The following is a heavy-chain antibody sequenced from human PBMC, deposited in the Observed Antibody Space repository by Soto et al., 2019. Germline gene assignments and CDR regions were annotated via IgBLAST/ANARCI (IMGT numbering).Heavy chain of an antibody. CDR3: ARVMYYYDSSGYYRWFDP. V-gene: IGHV4-59*01. CDR1: GGSISSYY. CDR2: IYYSGST. Sequence: PSETLSLTCTVSGGSISSYYWSWIRQPPGKGLEWIGYIYYSGSTSYNPSLKSRVTISVDTSKNQFSLKLSSVTAADTAVYYCARVMYYYDSSGYYRWFDPWGQGTLVTVSS. D-gene: IGHD3-22*01. J-gene: IGHJ5*02.